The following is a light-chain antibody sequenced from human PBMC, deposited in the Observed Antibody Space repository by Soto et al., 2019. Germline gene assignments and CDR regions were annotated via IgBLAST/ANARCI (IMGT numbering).Light chain of an antibody. CDR3: QNPFT. CDR1: QGISNY. V-gene: IGKV1-27*01. Sequence: DIQMTQSPSSLSASVGDRVTITCRASQGISNYLAWYQQKPGKVPKLLIYAASTLQSGVPSRFSGSGSGTDFTLTIDSLQPEDVATYDCQNPFTFGGGTKVEIK. CDR2: AAS. J-gene: IGKJ4*01.